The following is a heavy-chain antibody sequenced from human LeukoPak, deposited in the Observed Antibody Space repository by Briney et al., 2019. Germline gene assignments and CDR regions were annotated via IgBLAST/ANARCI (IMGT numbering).Heavy chain of an antibody. CDR3: AKRHDILGGKYYFDY. CDR1: GFTFSSYA. D-gene: IGHD3-16*01. J-gene: IGHJ4*02. V-gene: IGHV3-23*01. CDR2: ISGSGEST. Sequence: GGSLRLSXAASGFTFSSYAMSWVRQAPGKGLEWVSAISGSGESTYYADSVEGRFTISRDNSKNTLHLQMNSLRVEDTALYYCAKRHDILGGKYYFDYWGQGALVTVSS.